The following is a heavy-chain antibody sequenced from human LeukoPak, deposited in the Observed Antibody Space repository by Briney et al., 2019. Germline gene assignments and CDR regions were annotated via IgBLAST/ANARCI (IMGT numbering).Heavy chain of an antibody. CDR1: GGSFSGYY. J-gene: IGHJ6*03. CDR2: INHSGST. Sequence: SETLSLTCAVYGGSFSGYYWSWIRQPPGKGLEWIGEINHSGSTNYNPSLKSRVTISVDTSKNQFPLKLSSVTAADTAVYYCARGRGSGSYCPKCPYYYYMDVWGKGTTVTISS. CDR3: ARGRGSGSYCPKCPYYYYMDV. D-gene: IGHD3-10*01. V-gene: IGHV4-34*01.